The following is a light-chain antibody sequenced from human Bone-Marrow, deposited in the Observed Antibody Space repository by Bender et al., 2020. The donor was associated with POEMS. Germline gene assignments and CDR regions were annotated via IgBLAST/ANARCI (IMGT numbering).Light chain of an antibody. V-gene: IGLV2-11*01. J-gene: IGLJ3*02. Sequence: QSALTQPRSVSGSPGQSVTISCTGTSSDVGGYIYVSWYQRHPGRAPKLLIYDVSQRPSGVPDRFSGSKSGNTASLTISGLQAEDEADYYCAVWDDSLNGWVFGEGTKLTVL. CDR1: SSDVGGYIY. CDR2: DVS. CDR3: AVWDDSLNGWV.